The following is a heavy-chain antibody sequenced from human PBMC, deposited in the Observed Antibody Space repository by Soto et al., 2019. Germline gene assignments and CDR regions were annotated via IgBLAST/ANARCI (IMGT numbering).Heavy chain of an antibody. CDR1: GYSFTFYC. J-gene: IGHJ4*02. Sequence: GESLKISCKGSGYSFTFYCHGWVLQRPGKGLEWMGIIYPGDSDTRYSPSFQGQVTISADKSISTAYLQWSSLKASDTAMYYCARRSAAAVVDYWGQGTLVTVSS. V-gene: IGHV5-51*01. D-gene: IGHD6-13*01. CDR2: IYPGDSDT. CDR3: ARRSAAAVVDY.